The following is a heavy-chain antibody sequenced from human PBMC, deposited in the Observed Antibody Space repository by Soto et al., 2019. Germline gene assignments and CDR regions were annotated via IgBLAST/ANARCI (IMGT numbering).Heavy chain of an antibody. D-gene: IGHD2-2*01. V-gene: IGHV1-69*02. Sequence: SVKVSCKASGGTFSSYTISWVRQAPGQGLEWMGRIIPILGIANYAQKFQGRVTITADKSTSTAYMELSSLRSEDTAVYYCARYKGYCSSTSCYLFDYWGQGTLVTVSS. J-gene: IGHJ4*02. CDR2: IIPILGIA. CDR3: ARYKGYCSSTSCYLFDY. CDR1: GGTFSSYT.